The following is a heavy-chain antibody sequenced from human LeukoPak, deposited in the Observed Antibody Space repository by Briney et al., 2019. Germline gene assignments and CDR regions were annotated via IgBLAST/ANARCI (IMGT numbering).Heavy chain of an antibody. Sequence: SETLSLTCAVYGESFSGYYWSWIRQTPGKGLEWIGEINHSGSTNYNPSLKSRVTISVDTSKNQFSLKLSSVTAADTAVYYCARHDEWGSGWYREETFDYWGQGTLVTVSS. V-gene: IGHV4-34*01. CDR3: ARHDEWGSGWYREETFDY. CDR2: INHSGST. CDR1: GESFSGYY. D-gene: IGHD6-13*01. J-gene: IGHJ4*02.